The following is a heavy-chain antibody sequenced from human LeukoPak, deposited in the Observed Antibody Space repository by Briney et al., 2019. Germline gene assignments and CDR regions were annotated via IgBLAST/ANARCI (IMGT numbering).Heavy chain of an antibody. CDR2: IYYSGST. J-gene: IGHJ4*02. CDR1: GGSISSYY. D-gene: IGHD6-13*01. CDR3: ARAYSSSWYLLDY. V-gene: IGHV4-59*01. Sequence: SETLSLTCTVSGGSISSYYWSWIRQPPGKGLEWIGYIYYSGSTNYNPSLKSRVTISVDTSKNQFSLKLSSVTAADMAVYYCARAYSSSWYLLDYWGQGTLVTVSS.